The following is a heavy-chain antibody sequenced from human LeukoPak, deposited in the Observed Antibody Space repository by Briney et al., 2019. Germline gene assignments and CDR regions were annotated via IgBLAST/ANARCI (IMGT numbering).Heavy chain of an antibody. CDR1: GFTFSSYA. Sequence: GGSLRLSCAASGFTFSSYAMHWVRQAPGKGLEWVAVISYDGSNKYYADSVKGRFTISRDNSKNTLYLQMNSLRAEDTAVYYCAKIVGATNYWGQGTLVTVSS. V-gene: IGHV3-30-3*02. J-gene: IGHJ4*02. CDR2: ISYDGSNK. D-gene: IGHD1-26*01. CDR3: AKIVGATNY.